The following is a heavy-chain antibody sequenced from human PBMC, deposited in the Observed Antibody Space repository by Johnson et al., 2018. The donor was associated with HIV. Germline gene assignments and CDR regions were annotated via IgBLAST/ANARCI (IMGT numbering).Heavy chain of an antibody. J-gene: IGHJ3*02. Sequence: VQLVESGGGVVQPGRSLRLSCAASGFTFNPYGIHWIRPAPGKGLEWVSYITSSGNTVYYADSVKGRFTISRDNAKNSLYLQMNSLRAEDTAVYYCARDKGRGAFDIWGQGTMVTVSS. CDR3: ARDKGRGAFDI. D-gene: IGHD3-10*01. CDR1: GFTFNPYG. CDR2: ITSSGNTV. V-gene: IGHV3-48*04.